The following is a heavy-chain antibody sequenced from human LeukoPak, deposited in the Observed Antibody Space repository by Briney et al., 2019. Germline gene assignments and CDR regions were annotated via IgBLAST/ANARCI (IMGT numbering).Heavy chain of an antibody. CDR3: ARGDDILTGYSFDY. CDR2: MNPNSGNT. Sequence: ASVKVSCKASGYTFTSYDINWVRQATGQGLEWXXWMNPNSGNTGYAQKFQGRVTMTRNTSISTAYMELSSLRSEDTAVYYCARGDDILTGYSFDYWGQGTLVTVSS. D-gene: IGHD3-9*01. CDR1: GYTFTSYD. J-gene: IGHJ4*02. V-gene: IGHV1-8*01.